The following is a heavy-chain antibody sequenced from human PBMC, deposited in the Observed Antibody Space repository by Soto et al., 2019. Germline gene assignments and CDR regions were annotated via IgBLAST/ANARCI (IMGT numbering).Heavy chain of an antibody. Sequence: SVKVSCKASGGTFSSYAISWVRQAPGQGLEWMGGIIPIFGTANYAQKFQGRVAITADESTSTAYMELSSLRSEDTAVYYCARGPPADYVWGSYRPWDYWGQGTLVTVSS. D-gene: IGHD3-16*02. CDR2: IIPIFGTA. V-gene: IGHV1-69*13. CDR1: GGTFSSYA. CDR3: ARGPPADYVWGSYRPWDY. J-gene: IGHJ4*02.